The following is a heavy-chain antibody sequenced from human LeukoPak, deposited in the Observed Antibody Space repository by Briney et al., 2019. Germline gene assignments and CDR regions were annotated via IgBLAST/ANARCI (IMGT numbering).Heavy chain of an antibody. J-gene: IGHJ5*02. CDR3: AREVGDILTASWFDP. CDR1: GYSLSSGYY. CDR2: IYHSGST. Sequence: PETLSLTCTVPGYSLSSGYYWGWIRQPPGKGLEWIGSIYHSGSTYYNPSLKSRVTISVDTSKNQFSLKLSSVTAADTAVYYCAREVGDILTASWFDPWGQGTLVTVSS. D-gene: IGHD3-9*01. V-gene: IGHV4-38-2*02.